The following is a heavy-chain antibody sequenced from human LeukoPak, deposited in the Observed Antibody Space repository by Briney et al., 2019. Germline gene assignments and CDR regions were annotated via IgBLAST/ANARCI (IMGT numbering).Heavy chain of an antibody. CDR1: GGSISSYY. J-gene: IGHJ6*03. Sequence: SETLSLTCTVSGGSISSYYWSWIRRPPGKGLEWIGYIYTSGSTNYNPSLKSRVTISVDTSKNQFSLKLSSVTAADTAVYYCARLASGSSSWYYYYYYMDVWGKGTTVTVSS. V-gene: IGHV4-4*09. CDR3: ARLASGSSSWYYYYYYMDV. CDR2: IYTSGST. D-gene: IGHD6-6*01.